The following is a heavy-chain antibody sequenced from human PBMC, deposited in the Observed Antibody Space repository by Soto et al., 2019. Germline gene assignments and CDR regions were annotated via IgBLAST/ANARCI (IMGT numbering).Heavy chain of an antibody. CDR2: INPATGAA. V-gene: IGHV1-2*02. CDR1: GYPVTAYY. CDR3: ARGGGVGVAGSAAFDM. J-gene: IGHJ3*02. Sequence: QLHLVQSGAVVKKPGASVTVSCSASGYPVTAYYMHWVRQAPGRGLEWMGGINPATGAAKYTQTFQGRVTMTRETATSTVFMELSALTSEDTAVFYCARGGGVGVAGSAAFDMWGQGTVVTVSS. D-gene: IGHD3-3*01.